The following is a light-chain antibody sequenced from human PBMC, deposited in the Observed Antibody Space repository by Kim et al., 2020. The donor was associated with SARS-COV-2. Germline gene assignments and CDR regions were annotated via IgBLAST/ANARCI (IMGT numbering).Light chain of an antibody. V-gene: IGLV2-14*04. J-gene: IGLJ1*01. CDR2: DVN. CDR1: SSDVGSYNY. Sequence: GQSITISCTGTSSDVGSYNYVSWYQQYPGKAPKLMIYDVNKWPSGVSNRFSGSKSDNTASLTISGLQAEDEADYYCSSYTSINTFVFGIGTKVTVL. CDR3: SSYTSINTFV.